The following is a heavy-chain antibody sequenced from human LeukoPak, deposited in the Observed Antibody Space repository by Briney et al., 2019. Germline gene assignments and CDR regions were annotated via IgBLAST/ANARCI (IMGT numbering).Heavy chain of an antibody. Sequence: ASVKVSCKASGGTFNSYVVSWVRQAPGQGLEWMGGIIPIFGTANYAQKFQGRVTITADKSTSTAYMELSSLRSEDTAVYYCAAYIAAAGYYYYYYMDVWGKGTTVTVSS. V-gene: IGHV1-69*06. J-gene: IGHJ6*03. D-gene: IGHD6-13*01. CDR1: GGTFNSYV. CDR2: IIPIFGTA. CDR3: AAYIAAAGYYYYYYMDV.